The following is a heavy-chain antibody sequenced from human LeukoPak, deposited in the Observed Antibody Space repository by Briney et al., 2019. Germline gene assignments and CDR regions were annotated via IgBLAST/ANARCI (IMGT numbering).Heavy chain of an antibody. J-gene: IGHJ4*02. CDR2: IYYSGGT. CDR1: GGSISSGGYS. CDR3: ARARIAAAGVIDY. D-gene: IGHD6-13*01. Sequence: PSETLSLTCTVSGGSISSGGYSWSWIRQHPGKGLEWIGYIYYSGGTYYNPSLKSRVTISVDTSKNQFSLKLSSVTAADTAVYYCARARIAAAGVIDYWGQGTLVTVSS. V-gene: IGHV4-31*03.